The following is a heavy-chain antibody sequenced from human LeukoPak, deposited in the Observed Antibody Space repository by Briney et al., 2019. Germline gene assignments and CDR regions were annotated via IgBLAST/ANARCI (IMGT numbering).Heavy chain of an antibody. CDR2: IYPGDSDT. J-gene: IGHJ4*02. V-gene: IGHV5-51*01. Sequence: GESLKISCKGSGYSFTSYWIGWVRQMPGKGLEWMGIIYPGDSDTRYSPSFQGQVTISADKSISTAYLQWSSLEASDTAMYYCARQGDPGDYDILTGYPKHPLDYWGQGTLVTVSS. CDR3: ARQGDPGDYDILTGYPKHPLDY. CDR1: GYSFTSYW. D-gene: IGHD3-9*01.